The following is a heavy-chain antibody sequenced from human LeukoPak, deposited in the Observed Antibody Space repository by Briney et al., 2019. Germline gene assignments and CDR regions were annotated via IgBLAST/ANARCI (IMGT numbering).Heavy chain of an antibody. J-gene: IGHJ5*02. D-gene: IGHD1-1*01. CDR2: ISGSGGST. CDR1: GFTFSSYA. V-gene: IGHV3-23*01. Sequence: GGSLRLSCAASGFTFSSYAMSWVRQAPGKGLEWVSAISGSGGSTYYADSVKGRFTISRDNSKNTLYLQMNSLRAEDTAVYCCAKAVTGPGGGWFDPWGQGTLVTVSS. CDR3: AKAVTGPGGGWFDP.